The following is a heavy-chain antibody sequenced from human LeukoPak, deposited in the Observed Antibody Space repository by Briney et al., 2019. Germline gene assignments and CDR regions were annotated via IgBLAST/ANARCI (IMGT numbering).Heavy chain of an antibody. Sequence: PGGSLSLSCAASGFTFSSYGMHWVRQAPGKGLEWVAFIRYDGSNKYYADSVKGRFTISRDNSKNTLYLQMNSLRAEDTAVYYCAKSAYYYDSSGYYYYYYYMDVWGKGTTVTVSS. CDR2: IRYDGSNK. D-gene: IGHD3-22*01. CDR3: AKSAYYYDSSGYYYYYYYMDV. CDR1: GFTFSSYG. J-gene: IGHJ6*03. V-gene: IGHV3-30*02.